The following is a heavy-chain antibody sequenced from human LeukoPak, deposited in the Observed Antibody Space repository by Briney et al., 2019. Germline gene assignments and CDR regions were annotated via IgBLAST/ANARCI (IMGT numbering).Heavy chain of an antibody. CDR1: EYTLTYHY. J-gene: IGHJ6*02. CDR3: AGEAYTSDSRDHYGMDV. CDR2: INPKSADT. V-gene: IGHV1-2*06. Sequence: GASVKVSCKASEYTLTYHYVHWVRQAPGQGLEWMGRINPKSADTTYTQKFQGRVTMTRDTAINLVYMELSRLTSDDTAVYYCAGEAYTSDSRDHYGMDVWGQGTTVTVTS. D-gene: IGHD6-19*01.